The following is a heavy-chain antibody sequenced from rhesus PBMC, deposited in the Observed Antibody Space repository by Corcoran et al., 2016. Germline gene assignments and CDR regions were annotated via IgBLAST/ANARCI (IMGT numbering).Heavy chain of an antibody. CDR2: IYGSSMST. CDR3: ARDERGYSYSLFDY. J-gene: IGHJ4*01. V-gene: IGHV4S10*01. Sequence: QVPLQESGPGVVKPSETLSLTCAVSGGSISDSYRWGWIRNPPGKGLEWIGYIYGSSMSTNYNPSLKSRVTISKDTSKNQFSLKLSSVTAADTAVYYCARDERGYSYSLFDYWGQGVLVTVSS. CDR1: GGSISDSYR. D-gene: IGHD5-12*01.